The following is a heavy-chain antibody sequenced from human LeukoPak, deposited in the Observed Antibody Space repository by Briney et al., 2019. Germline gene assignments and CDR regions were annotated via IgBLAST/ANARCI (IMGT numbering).Heavy chain of an antibody. CDR3: ATGSSGWVRYFDY. D-gene: IGHD6-19*01. J-gene: IGHJ4*02. V-gene: IGHV1-24*01. CDR2: FDPEDGET. CDR1: GYTLTELS. Sequence: GASVKVSCKVSGYTLTELSMHWVRQAPGKGLEWMGGFDPEDGETIYAQKFQGRVTMTEDTSTDTAYMELSSLRSEDTAVYYRATGSSGWVRYFDYWGQGTLVTVSS.